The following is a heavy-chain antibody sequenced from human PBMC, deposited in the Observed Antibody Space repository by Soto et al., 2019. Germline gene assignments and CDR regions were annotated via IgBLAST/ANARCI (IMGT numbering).Heavy chain of an antibody. CDR2: ISGSGGST. CDR3: ATRRGNLTVPYYFDY. J-gene: IGHJ4*02. V-gene: IGHV3-23*01. D-gene: IGHD4-17*01. Sequence: EVQLLESGGGLVQPGGSLRLSCAASGFTFSSYAMSWVRQAPGKGQEWVSAISGSGGSTYYADSVKGRFTISRDNSKNTLYLQMNSLRAEDTAVYYCATRRGNLTVPYYFDYWGQGTLVTVSS. CDR1: GFTFSSYA.